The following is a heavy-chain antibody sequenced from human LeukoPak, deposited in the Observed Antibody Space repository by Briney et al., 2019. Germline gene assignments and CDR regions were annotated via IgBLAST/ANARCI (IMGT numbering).Heavy chain of an antibody. D-gene: IGHD4-23*01. CDR2: IYSSGST. V-gene: IGHV4-4*07. CDR3: ARGGKATVVTM. J-gene: IGHJ4*02. Sequence: PSETLSLTCTVSGGSINSYYWSWIRQPAGKGLEWIGRIYSSGSTNYNPSLKSRVSMSVDTSKNQFSLKQTSVTAADTAVYYCARGGKATVVTMWGQGILVTVSS. CDR1: GGSINSYY.